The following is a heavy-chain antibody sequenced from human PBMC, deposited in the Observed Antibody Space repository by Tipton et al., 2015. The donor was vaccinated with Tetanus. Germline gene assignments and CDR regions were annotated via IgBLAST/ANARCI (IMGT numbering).Heavy chain of an antibody. J-gene: IGHJ3*01. CDR3: ARPSTTVTPRAFDV. D-gene: IGHD4-17*01. CDR2: IYYSGSS. V-gene: IGHV4-39*01. CDR1: GASMSSSSYY. Sequence: TLSLTCNVSGASMSSSSYYWDWIRQPPGKGLEWIGSIYYSGSSYYNSSLESRVTISLDTSKNRFSLKLTSVTAADAAVYYCARPSTTVTPRAFDVWGQGTMVTVSS.